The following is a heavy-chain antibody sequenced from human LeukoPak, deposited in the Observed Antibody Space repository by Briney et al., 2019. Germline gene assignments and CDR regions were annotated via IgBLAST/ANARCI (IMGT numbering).Heavy chain of an antibody. CDR2: IRYDGGNK. D-gene: IGHD6-6*01. J-gene: IGHJ4*02. CDR1: GFTFSIYV. CDR3: AKPGSSRGIAGRRQTKYYFDY. V-gene: IGHV3-30*02. Sequence: GGSLRLSCAASGFTFSIYVMHCVPDAPGKGLEWGAFIRYDGGNKYYAESVKGRFPFPRDNSKTTLYLQMNTLRARDTAVYYCAKPGSSRGIAGRRQTKYYFDYWGQGTLVTVSS.